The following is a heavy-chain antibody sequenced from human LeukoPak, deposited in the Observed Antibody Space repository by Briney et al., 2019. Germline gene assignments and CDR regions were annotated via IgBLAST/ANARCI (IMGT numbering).Heavy chain of an antibody. J-gene: IGHJ6*02. Sequence: PSETLSLTCTVSGGSVSSGSYYWSWIRQPPGKGLEWIGYIYYSGSTNYNPSLKSRVTISVDTSKNQFSLKLSSVTAADTAVYYCARQTPGYYYYGMDVWGQGTTVTVSS. CDR1: GGSVSSGSYY. V-gene: IGHV4-61*01. CDR2: IYYSGST. CDR3: ARQTPGYYYYGMDV.